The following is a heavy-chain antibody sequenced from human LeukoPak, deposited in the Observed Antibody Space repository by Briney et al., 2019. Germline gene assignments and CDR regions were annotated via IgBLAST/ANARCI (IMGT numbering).Heavy chain of an antibody. CDR2: INGSGGST. Sequence: GGSLRLSCAASGFTFSSYDMSWVRQAPGKGLEWVSAINGSGGSTYYADSVKGRFTISRDNSKNTLYLQMNSLRAEDTAVYYCAKPPRDSSGYPLDYWGQGTLVTVSS. V-gene: IGHV3-23*01. CDR3: AKPPRDSSGYPLDY. J-gene: IGHJ4*02. D-gene: IGHD3-22*01. CDR1: GFTFSSYD.